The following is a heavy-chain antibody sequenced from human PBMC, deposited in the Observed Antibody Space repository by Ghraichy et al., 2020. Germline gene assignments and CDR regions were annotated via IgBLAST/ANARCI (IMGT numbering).Heavy chain of an antibody. CDR1: GFTFTSSA. J-gene: IGHJ4*02. V-gene: IGHV1-58*01. CDR2: IVVGSGNT. Sequence: SVKVSCKASGFTFTSSAVQWVRQARGQRLEWIGWIVVGSGNTNYAQKFQERVTITRDMSTSTAYMELSSLRSEDTAVYYCAAVGGSGYPGYFDYWGQGTLVTVSS. CDR3: AAVGGSGYPGYFDY. D-gene: IGHD3-22*01.